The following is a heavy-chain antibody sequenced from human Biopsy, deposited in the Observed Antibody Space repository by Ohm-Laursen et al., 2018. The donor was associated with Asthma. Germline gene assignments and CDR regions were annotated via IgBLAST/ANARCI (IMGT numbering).Heavy chain of an antibody. V-gene: IGHV1-46*01. D-gene: IGHD5/OR15-5a*01. Sequence: ASVKVSCKASGYTFINYAIHWVRQAPGQRLEWMGIINPSGGSTTYAQKFQGRVTMTRDTSTSTVYMELSSLRAEDTAVYYCARDFSVSTGPYYYGMDAWGQGTTVTVSS. CDR1: GYTFINYA. J-gene: IGHJ6*02. CDR2: INPSGGST. CDR3: ARDFSVSTGPYYYGMDA.